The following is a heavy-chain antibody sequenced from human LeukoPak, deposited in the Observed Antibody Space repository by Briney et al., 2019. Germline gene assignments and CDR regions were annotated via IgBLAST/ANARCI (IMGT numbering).Heavy chain of an antibody. D-gene: IGHD2-15*01. Sequence: GGSLRLSCAASGFTFSSYSMNWVRQAPGKGLEWVSSISSSSSYIYYADSVEGRFTISRDNAKNSLYLQMNSLRAEDTAVYYCAKPPGDCTGGTCYSFDYWGQGSLVTVSS. J-gene: IGHJ4*02. V-gene: IGHV3-21*04. CDR1: GFTFSSYS. CDR3: AKPPGDCTGGTCYSFDY. CDR2: ISSSSSYI.